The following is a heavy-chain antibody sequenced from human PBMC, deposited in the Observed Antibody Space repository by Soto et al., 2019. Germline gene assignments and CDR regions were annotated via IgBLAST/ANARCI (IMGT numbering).Heavy chain of an antibody. CDR3: ARLTGSPDYYYYGMDV. J-gene: IGHJ6*02. V-gene: IGHV5-10-1*01. D-gene: IGHD3-16*01. Sequence: GESLKISCKGSGYSFTSYWISWVRQMPGKGLEWMGRIDPSDSYTNYSPSFQGHVTISADKSISTAYLQWSSLKASDTAMYYCARLTGSPDYYYYGMDVWGQGTTVTVSS. CDR2: IDPSDSYT. CDR1: GYSFTSYW.